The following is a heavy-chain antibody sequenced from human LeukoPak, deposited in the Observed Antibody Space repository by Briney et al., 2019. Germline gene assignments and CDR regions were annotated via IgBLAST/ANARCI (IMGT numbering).Heavy chain of an antibody. CDR1: GFTFSSYS. CDR2: ISSSSSYI. V-gene: IGHV3-21*04. J-gene: IGHJ4*02. Sequence: PGGSLRLPCAASGFTFSSYSMNWVRQAPGKGLEWVSSISSSSSYIYYADSVKGRFTISRDNAKNSLFLQMSSLRAEDMALYYCAKDGHSSGWYGSFDYWGQGTLVTVSS. CDR3: AKDGHSSGWYGSFDY. D-gene: IGHD6-19*01.